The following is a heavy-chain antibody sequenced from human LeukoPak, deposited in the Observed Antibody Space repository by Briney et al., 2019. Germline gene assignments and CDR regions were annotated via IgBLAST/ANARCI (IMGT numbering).Heavy chain of an antibody. D-gene: IGHD3-22*01. Sequence: GGSLRLSCAASGFTFSSYAMSWVRQAPGKGLEWVSAISGSGGSTYYADSVKGRFTISRDNSKNTLYLQMNSLRAEDMAVYYCAKVRGGDYYDSSGFDYWGQGTLVTVSS. CDR1: GFTFSSYA. V-gene: IGHV3-23*01. CDR2: ISGSGGST. CDR3: AKVRGGDYYDSSGFDY. J-gene: IGHJ4*02.